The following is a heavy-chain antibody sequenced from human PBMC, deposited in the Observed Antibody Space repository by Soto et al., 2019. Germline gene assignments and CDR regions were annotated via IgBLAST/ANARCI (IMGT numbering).Heavy chain of an antibody. D-gene: IGHD1-1*01. J-gene: IGHJ6*02. CDR1: GGTFSSYA. Sequence: SVKVSCKASGGTFSSYAISWVRQAPGQGLEWMGGIIPIFGTANYAQKFQGRVTITADESTSTAYMELSSLRVEDTALYYCARYKFPNGLDLWGQGTTVTVSS. V-gene: IGHV1-69*13. CDR3: ARYKFPNGLDL. CDR2: IIPIFGTA.